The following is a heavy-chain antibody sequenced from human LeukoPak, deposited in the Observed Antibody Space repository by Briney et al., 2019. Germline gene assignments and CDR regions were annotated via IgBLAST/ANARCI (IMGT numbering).Heavy chain of an antibody. CDR1: GFTFSNYW. CDR2: INSDGINT. J-gene: IGHJ3*02. D-gene: IGHD4-17*01. Sequence: GGSLRLSCAASGFTFSNYWMHWVRQAPGKGLMWVSRINSDGINTSYADSVKGRFTISRDNAKNTLNLQMNSLRAEDTAVYYCARPKYGDYVEAAFDIWGQGTMVTVSS. V-gene: IGHV3-74*01. CDR3: ARPKYGDYVEAAFDI.